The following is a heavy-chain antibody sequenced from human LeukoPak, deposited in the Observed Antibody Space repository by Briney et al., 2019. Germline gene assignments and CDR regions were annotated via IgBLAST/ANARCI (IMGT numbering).Heavy chain of an antibody. CDR3: ANTGTAGLHHFDY. CDR1: GGTFSSYA. Sequence: ASVKVSCKASGGTFSSYAISWVRQAPGQGLEWMGGIIPIFGTANYAQKFQGRVTITADESTSTAYMELSSLRSEDTAVYYCANTGTAGLHHFDYWDQGTLVTVSS. V-gene: IGHV1-69*13. CDR2: IIPIFGTA. D-gene: IGHD5-24*01. J-gene: IGHJ4*02.